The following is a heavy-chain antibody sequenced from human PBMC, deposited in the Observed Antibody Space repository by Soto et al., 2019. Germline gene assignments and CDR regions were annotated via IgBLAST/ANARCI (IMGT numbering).Heavy chain of an antibody. J-gene: IGHJ3*02. CDR2: ISAYNGNT. V-gene: IGHV1-18*01. Sequence: ASVKVSCKASGYTFTNYCISWVRQGPGQTLEWMGWISAYNGNTNYAQKLQGRVTMTTDTSTSTAYMELRSLRSDDTAVYYCARDGSAHDGTVNDAFDIWGQGTMVTVSS. D-gene: IGHD4-17*01. CDR1: GYTFTNYC. CDR3: ARDGSAHDGTVNDAFDI.